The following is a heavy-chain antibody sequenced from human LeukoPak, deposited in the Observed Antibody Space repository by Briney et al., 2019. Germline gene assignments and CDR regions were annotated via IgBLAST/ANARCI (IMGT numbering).Heavy chain of an antibody. CDR1: GYTFSSYE. CDR3: ARGRGITLFGVVIGYYMDV. V-gene: IGHV1-8*03. J-gene: IGHJ6*03. CDR2: INPNSSKT. D-gene: IGHD3-3*01. Sequence: ASVKVSCKSSGYTFSSYEINWVRQAAGQGLEWMGWINPNSSKTDHAQKFQGRVTITRDTSISTAYLELSSLRSEDTAVYYRARGRGITLFGVVIGYYMDVWGMGTTVTVSS.